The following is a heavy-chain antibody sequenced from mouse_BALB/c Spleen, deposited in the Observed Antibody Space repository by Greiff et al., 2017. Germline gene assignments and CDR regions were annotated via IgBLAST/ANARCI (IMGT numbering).Heavy chain of an antibody. CDR1: GYSITSGYY. CDR2: ISYDGSN. V-gene: IGHV3-6*02. Sequence: ESGPGLVKPSQSLSLTCSVTGYSITSGYYWNWIRQFPGNKLEWMGYISYDGSNNYNPSLKNRISITRDTSKNQFFLKLNSVTTEDTATYYCARASITTVPYFDVWGAGTTVTVSS. CDR3: ARASITTVPYFDV. D-gene: IGHD1-1*01. J-gene: IGHJ1*01.